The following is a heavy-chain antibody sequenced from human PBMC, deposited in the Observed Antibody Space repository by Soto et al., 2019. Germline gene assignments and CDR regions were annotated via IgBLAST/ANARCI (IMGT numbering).Heavy chain of an antibody. J-gene: IGHJ2*01. CDR1: GGTFSSYA. Sequence: QVQLVQSGAEVKKPGSSVNVSCKASGGTFSSYAISWVRQAPGQGLEWMGGIIPIFGTANYAQKFQGRVTITADESTSTAYMELSSLRSEDTAVYYCARGVTVKGYNLYWYFDLWGRGTLVTVSS. D-gene: IGHD4-17*01. CDR2: IIPIFGTA. V-gene: IGHV1-69*01. CDR3: ARGVTVKGYNLYWYFDL.